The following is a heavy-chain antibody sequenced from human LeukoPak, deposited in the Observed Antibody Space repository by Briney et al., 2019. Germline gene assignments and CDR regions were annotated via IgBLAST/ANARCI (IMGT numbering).Heavy chain of an antibody. V-gene: IGHV3-30*02. J-gene: IGHJ2*01. CDR2: IPSEESGR. Sequence: QSGESLRLSCEASGFTLSQYGLHWVRQAPGKGLEWVAFIPSEESGRFHAASVKDRFSISKDDSKHTLYLQMNSLRAEDTALYYCVKSGNTSGSYWYFDLWGRGTLVTVSS. D-gene: IGHD3-10*01. CDR1: GFTLSQYG. CDR3: VKSGNTSGSYWYFDL.